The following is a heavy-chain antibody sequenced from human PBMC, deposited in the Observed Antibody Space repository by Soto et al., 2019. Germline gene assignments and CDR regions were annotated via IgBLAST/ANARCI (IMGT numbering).Heavy chain of an antibody. Sequence: QVQLLESGPGQVKPSETLSLTCTVSGDSISSSPYYWGWIRQPPGKGLEWIGSMYYSGNSYYNPSLKGRVTMSVDSSKHQFSLSLSSVTAADTAVFYCSRHRGPSGPDSWGQGTLVTVSS. V-gene: IGHV4-39*01. CDR3: SRHRGPSGPDS. CDR1: GDSISSSPYY. J-gene: IGHJ4*02. D-gene: IGHD3-10*01. CDR2: MYYSGNS.